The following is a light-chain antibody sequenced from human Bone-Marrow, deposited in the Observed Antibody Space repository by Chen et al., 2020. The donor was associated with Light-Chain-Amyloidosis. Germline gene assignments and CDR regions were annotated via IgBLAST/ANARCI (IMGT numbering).Light chain of an antibody. CDR2: RDT. CDR1: DLPTKY. Sequence: SYELTQPPSVSVSPGQTARITCSGDDLPTKYAYWYQQKPGQAPVLVIHRDTERPSGISERFSGSSSGTTATLTISGVQAEDEADYHCQSADSSDTYEVIFGGGTKLTAL. CDR3: QSADSSDTYEVI. V-gene: IGLV3-25*03. J-gene: IGLJ2*01.